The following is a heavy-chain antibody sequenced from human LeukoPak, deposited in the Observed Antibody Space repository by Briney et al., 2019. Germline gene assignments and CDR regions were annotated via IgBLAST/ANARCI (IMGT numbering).Heavy chain of an antibody. CDR3: AKVRDYDSSGYSDY. Sequence: GGSLRLSCAASGFTFSSYAMSWVRQAPGKGLEWVSAISGSGGSTYYVDSVKGRFTISRDNFKNTLYLQMDSLRAEDTAVYYCAKVRDYDSSGYSDYWGQGNLVTVSS. D-gene: IGHD3-22*01. J-gene: IGHJ4*02. CDR1: GFTFSSYA. CDR2: ISGSGGST. V-gene: IGHV3-23*01.